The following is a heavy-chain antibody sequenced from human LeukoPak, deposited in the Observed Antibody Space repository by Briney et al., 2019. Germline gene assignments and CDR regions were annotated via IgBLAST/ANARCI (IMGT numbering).Heavy chain of an antibody. D-gene: IGHD3-10*01. CDR2: IYYSGST. Sequence: SQTLSLTCTVSGGSISSGDYYWSWIRQPPGKGLEWIGYIYYSGSTYYNPSLKSRVTISVDTSKNQFSLKLSSVTAADTAVYYCASSSYYYGSGSYPTIDYWGQGTLVTVSS. V-gene: IGHV4-30-4*08. CDR1: GGSISSGDYY. J-gene: IGHJ4*02. CDR3: ASSSYYYGSGSYPTIDY.